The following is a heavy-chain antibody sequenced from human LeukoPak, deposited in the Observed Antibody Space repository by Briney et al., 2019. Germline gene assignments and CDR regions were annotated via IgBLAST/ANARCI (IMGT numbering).Heavy chain of an antibody. CDR1: GFTFRSYS. J-gene: IGHJ4*02. D-gene: IGHD6-19*01. CDR3: ARVGYSSGWYYYFDY. CDR2: ISSSGSTI. Sequence: GGSLRLSCAASGFTFRSYSMNWVRQAPGKGLEWVSYISSSGSTIYYADSVKGRFTISRDNAKNSLYLQMNSLRAEDTAVYYCARVGYSSGWYYYFDYWGQGTLVTVSS. V-gene: IGHV3-48*03.